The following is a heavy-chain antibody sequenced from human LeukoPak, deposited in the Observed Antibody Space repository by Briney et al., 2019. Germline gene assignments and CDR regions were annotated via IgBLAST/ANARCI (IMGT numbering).Heavy chain of an antibody. CDR2: ISWNSGSI. CDR1: GFTFDDYA. CDR3: AKDIGDDYGGNTFDI. V-gene: IGHV3-9*01. Sequence: GRSLRLSCAVSGFTFDDYAMHWVRQAPGKGLEWVSGISWNSGSIGYADSVKGRFTISRDNAKNSLYLQMNSLRAEDTALYYCAKDIGDDYGGNTFDIWGQGTMVTVSS. J-gene: IGHJ3*02. D-gene: IGHD4-17*01.